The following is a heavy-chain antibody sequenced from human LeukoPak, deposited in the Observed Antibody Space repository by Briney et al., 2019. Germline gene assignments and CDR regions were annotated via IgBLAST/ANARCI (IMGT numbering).Heavy chain of an antibody. Sequence: SETLSLTCTVSGYSISSSSYYWGWIRQPPGKGLEWIGSIYYSGSTYYNPSLKSRVTISVDTSKNQFSLKLSSVTAADTAVYYCAKSYSSSWLIFDYWGQGTLVTVSS. J-gene: IGHJ4*02. CDR2: IYYSGST. CDR3: AKSYSSSWLIFDY. D-gene: IGHD6-13*01. CDR1: GYSISSSSYY. V-gene: IGHV4-39*01.